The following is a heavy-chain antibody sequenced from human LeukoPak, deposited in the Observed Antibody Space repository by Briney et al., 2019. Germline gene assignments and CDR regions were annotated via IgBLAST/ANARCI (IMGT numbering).Heavy chain of an antibody. CDR2: IIPIFGTA. J-gene: IGHJ5*02. V-gene: IGHV1-69*01. CDR3: ARGYGDYPNWFDP. Sequence: SVKVSCKASGGTFSSYAISWVRQAPGQGLEWMGGIIPIFGTANYAQKFLGRVTITADESTSTAYMELSSLRSEDTAVYYCARGYGDYPNWFDPWGQGTLVTVSS. D-gene: IGHD4-17*01. CDR1: GGTFSSYA.